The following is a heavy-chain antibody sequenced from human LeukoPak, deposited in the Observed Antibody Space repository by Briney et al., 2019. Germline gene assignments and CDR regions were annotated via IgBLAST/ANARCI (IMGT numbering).Heavy chain of an antibody. CDR2: IGSSSAAR. CDR1: GFTFNTYS. Sequence: GGSLRLSCAASGFTFNTYSMSWVRQAPGKGLEWVSYIGSSSAARSYADSVKGRFTISRDNAKNSLHLQMNSLRVEDTAVYYCARSPANYYYYYMDVWGKGTTVTVSS. V-gene: IGHV3-48*01. J-gene: IGHJ6*03. CDR3: ARSPANYYYYYMDV. D-gene: IGHD2-15*01.